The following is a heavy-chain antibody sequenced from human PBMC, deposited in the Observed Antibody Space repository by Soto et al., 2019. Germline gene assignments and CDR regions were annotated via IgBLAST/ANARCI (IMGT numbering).Heavy chain of an antibody. Sequence: PSETLSLTCTVSGGSISSYYWSWIRQPAGKGLEWIGRIYTSGSTNYNPSLKSRVTMSVDTSKNQFSLKLSSVTAADTAVYYCVRVLFYGSGSYYPDYYYGMDVWGQGTTVTVSS. D-gene: IGHD3-10*01. CDR2: IYTSGST. CDR1: GGSISSYY. J-gene: IGHJ6*02. CDR3: VRVLFYGSGSYYPDYYYGMDV. V-gene: IGHV4-4*07.